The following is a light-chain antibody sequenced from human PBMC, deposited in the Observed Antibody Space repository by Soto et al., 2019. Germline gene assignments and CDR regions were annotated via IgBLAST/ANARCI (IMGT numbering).Light chain of an antibody. CDR2: WAS. Sequence: DIVMTQSPDSLAVSLGERATINCKSSQSLLYSSSNKNYLAWYQQKPGQPPKLLIYWASTRESGDPDRFSGSGSGTEFALTISRLQAEDVAVYYCQQYYSTPWTFGQGTKVEIK. CDR1: QSLLYSSSNKNY. V-gene: IGKV4-1*01. J-gene: IGKJ1*01. CDR3: QQYYSTPWT.